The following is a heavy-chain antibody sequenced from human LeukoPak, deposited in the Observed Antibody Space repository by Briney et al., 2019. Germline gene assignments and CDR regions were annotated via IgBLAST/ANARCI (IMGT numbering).Heavy chain of an antibody. CDR2: ISSSSSYI. J-gene: IGHJ4*02. CDR1: GFTFSSYS. D-gene: IGHD6-13*01. V-gene: IGHV3-21*01. CDR3: ARDPVYRVEQLVVSFRLPNYFDY. Sequence: GGSLRLSCAASGFTFSSYSMNWVRQAPGKGLEWVSSISSSSSYIYYADSVKGRFTISRDNAKNSLYLQMNSLRAEDTAVYYCARDPVYRVEQLVVSFRLPNYFDYWGQGTLVSVSS.